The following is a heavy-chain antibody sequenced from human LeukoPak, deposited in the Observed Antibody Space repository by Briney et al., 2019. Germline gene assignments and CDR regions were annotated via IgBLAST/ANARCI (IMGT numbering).Heavy chain of an antibody. CDR3: ARAGIAAGRRFDP. Sequence: PSETLSLTCAAYGGSFSGYYWSWIRQPPGKGLEWIGEINHSGSTNYNPSLKSRVTISVDTSKNQFSLKLSSVTAADTAVYYCARAGIAAGRRFDPWGQGTLVTVSS. J-gene: IGHJ5*02. D-gene: IGHD6-13*01. CDR2: INHSGST. CDR1: GGSFSGYY. V-gene: IGHV4-34*01.